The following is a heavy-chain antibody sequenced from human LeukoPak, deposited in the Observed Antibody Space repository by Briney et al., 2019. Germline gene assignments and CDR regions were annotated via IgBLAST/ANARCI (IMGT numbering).Heavy chain of an antibody. J-gene: IGHJ4*02. Sequence: QSGGSLRLSCAASGFTFSSYEMNWVRQAPGKGLEWVSYISSSGSTIYYADSVKGRFTISRDNAKNSLYLQMNSLRAEDTAVYYCARDRGSEHSPTLLDYWGQGTLVTVSS. D-gene: IGHD6-25*01. V-gene: IGHV3-48*03. CDR2: ISSSGSTI. CDR3: ARDRGSEHSPTLLDY. CDR1: GFTFSSYE.